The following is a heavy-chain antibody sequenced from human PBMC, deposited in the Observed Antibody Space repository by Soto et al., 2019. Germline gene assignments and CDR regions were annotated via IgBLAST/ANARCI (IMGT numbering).Heavy chain of an antibody. CDR2: IYFRGNT. CDR1: GDSISRVDYY. V-gene: IGHV4-31*03. D-gene: IGHD3-22*01. J-gene: IGHJ3*02. Sequence: LSLTCSVSGDSISRVDYYWTWIRQHPEKGLEWIGNIYFRGNTYYSPSLESRLTISVDTSKNQFSLKLTSVTAADTAVYYCAREGGSYDSGGYLIRGAFDIWGQGTMVTVSS. CDR3: AREGGSYDSGGYLIRGAFDI.